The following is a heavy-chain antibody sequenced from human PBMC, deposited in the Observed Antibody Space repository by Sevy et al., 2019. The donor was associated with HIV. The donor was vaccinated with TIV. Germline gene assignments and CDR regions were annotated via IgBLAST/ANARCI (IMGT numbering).Heavy chain of an antibody. V-gene: IGHV1-69*13. D-gene: IGHD2-2*01. CDR2: IIPIFGTA. J-gene: IGHJ6*02. CDR3: ASTSVIVVVPAATGVDYYGMDV. CDR1: GGTFSSYA. Sequence: ASVKVSCKASGGTFSSYAISWVRQAPGQGLEWMGGIIPIFGTANYAQKFQGRVTITADESTSTAYMELSSLRSEDTAVYYRASTSVIVVVPAATGVDYYGMDVWGQGTTVTVSS.